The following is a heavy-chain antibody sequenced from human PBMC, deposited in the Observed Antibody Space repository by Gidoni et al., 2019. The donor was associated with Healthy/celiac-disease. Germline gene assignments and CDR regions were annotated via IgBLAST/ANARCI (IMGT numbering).Heavy chain of an antibody. V-gene: IGHV1-2*02. Sequence: QVQLVQSGAEVTKPGASVKVSCKASGYTFTGYYMHWVRQAPGQVLEWMGWINPNSGGTNYAQKFQGRVTMTRDTSISTAYMELSRLRSDDTAVYYCARGDWYYDSSGYYYVEYFQHWGQGTLVTVSS. D-gene: IGHD3-22*01. J-gene: IGHJ1*01. CDR3: ARGDWYYDSSGYYYVEYFQH. CDR2: INPNSGGT. CDR1: GYTFTGYY.